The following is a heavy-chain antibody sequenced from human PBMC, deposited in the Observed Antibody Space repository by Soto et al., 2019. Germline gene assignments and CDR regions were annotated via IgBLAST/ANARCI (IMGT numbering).Heavy chain of an antibody. V-gene: IGHV3-23*01. CDR3: AKDRQPDGIWNFDL. J-gene: IGHJ4*01. CDR1: GFTFSSYA. CDR2: ISGSGSST. Sequence: GGSLRLSCATSGFTFSSYAMSWVRQAPGKGLEWVSAISGSGSSTYYADSVKGRFTISRDNSQNTLFLQMSSLRAEDTAVYYCAKDRQPDGIWNFDLWGQRNLVTVSS. D-gene: IGHD2-15*01.